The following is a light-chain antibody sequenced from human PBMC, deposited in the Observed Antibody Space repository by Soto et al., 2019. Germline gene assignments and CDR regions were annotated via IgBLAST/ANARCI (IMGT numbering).Light chain of an antibody. CDR2: DAS. Sequence: EIVLTQSPATLSLSPGERATLSCRASQSVSNHLVWYQHKPGQAPRLLMYDASDRATGIPARFSGSGSGTDFTLTISSLEPEDFAVYYCQQRTHWPLTFGPGTRVDFK. V-gene: IGKV3-11*01. CDR3: QQRTHWPLT. J-gene: IGKJ3*01. CDR1: QSVSNH.